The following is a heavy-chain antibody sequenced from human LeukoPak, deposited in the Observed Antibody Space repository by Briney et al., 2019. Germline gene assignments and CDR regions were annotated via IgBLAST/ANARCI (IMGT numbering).Heavy chain of an antibody. Sequence: GGSLRLSCAASGFTFSSYARSWVRQAPGKGLEWVSAISGSGGSTYYADSVKGRFTISRDNSKNTLYLQMNSLRAEDTAVYYCAKFLPTHIVVANYYFDYWGQGTLVTVSS. V-gene: IGHV3-23*01. CDR3: AKFLPTHIVVANYYFDY. CDR2: ISGSGGST. CDR1: GFTFSSYA. D-gene: IGHD2-21*01. J-gene: IGHJ4*02.